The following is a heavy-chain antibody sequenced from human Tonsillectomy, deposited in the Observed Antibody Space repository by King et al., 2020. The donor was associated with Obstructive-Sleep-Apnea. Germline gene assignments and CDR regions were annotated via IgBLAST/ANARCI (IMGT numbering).Heavy chain of an antibody. D-gene: IGHD3-10*01. CDR3: VREVRGPPTFNNFDF. Sequence: VQLVESGGGLVQPGVSLRLSCAAYGFTFNIHDIHWVRQVTGKGLEWVSAIGTINYTYYLDSVKGRFTMYRENANNSLYLLLNNVRVGDTAIYYCVREVRGPPTFNNFDFWGQGTLVTVSS. V-gene: IGHV3-13*01. J-gene: IGHJ4*02. CDR2: IGTINYT. CDR1: GFTFNIHD.